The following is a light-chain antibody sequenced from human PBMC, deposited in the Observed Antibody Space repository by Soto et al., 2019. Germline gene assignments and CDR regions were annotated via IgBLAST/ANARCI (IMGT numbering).Light chain of an antibody. Sequence: ILSLSLATLSLNPGERATLSCRASQSIHTSLAWYQQKSGKPPRLVIYDSTLRANGVPDRFSGSGSQTDFTLTISRLEPEDFAVCYCQQYGSLGTFGQG. J-gene: IGKJ1*01. CDR3: QQYGSLGT. CDR1: QSIHTS. V-gene: IGKV3-20*01. CDR2: DST.